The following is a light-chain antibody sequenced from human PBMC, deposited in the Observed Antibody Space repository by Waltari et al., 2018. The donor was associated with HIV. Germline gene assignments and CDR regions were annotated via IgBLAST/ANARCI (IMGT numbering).Light chain of an antibody. V-gene: IGKV3-15*01. CDR3: QQYMSWPRT. Sequence: ETVMTQSPDSLSVSPGETVILSCRASQSVSDDLAWYQQKPVRAPRLLIYEASTRNTGVPVKFRGTGSGSEFTLTISSLQSEDLGVYFCQQYMSWPRTFGQGTRVELK. J-gene: IGKJ1*01. CDR1: QSVSDD. CDR2: EAS.